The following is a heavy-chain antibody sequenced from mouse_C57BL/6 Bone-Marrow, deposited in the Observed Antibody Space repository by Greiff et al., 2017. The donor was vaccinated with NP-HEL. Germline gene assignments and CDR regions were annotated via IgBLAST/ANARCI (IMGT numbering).Heavy chain of an antibody. Sequence: EVKLVESGGGLVQPKGSLKLSCAASGFSFNTYAMNWVRQAPGKGLEWVARIRSKSNNYATYYADSVKDRFTISRDDSESMLYLQMNNLKTEDTAMYYCVRHIYYYGRYAMDYWGQGTSVTVSS. V-gene: IGHV10-1*01. J-gene: IGHJ4*01. CDR3: VRHIYYYGRYAMDY. CDR2: IRSKSNNYAT. D-gene: IGHD1-1*01. CDR1: GFSFNTYA.